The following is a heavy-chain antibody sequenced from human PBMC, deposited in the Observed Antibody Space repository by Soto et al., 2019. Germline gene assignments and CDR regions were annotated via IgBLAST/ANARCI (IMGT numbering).Heavy chain of an antibody. V-gene: IGHV4-59*08. Sequence: SETLSLTCTVSGGSISSYYWSWIRQPPGKGLEWIGYIYCSGSTNYNPSLKSRVTISVDTSKNQFSLKLSSVTAADTAVYYCARRTAGWFDPWGQGTLVTVSS. D-gene: IGHD6-19*01. CDR2: IYCSGST. CDR1: GGSISSYY. CDR3: ARRTAGWFDP. J-gene: IGHJ5*02.